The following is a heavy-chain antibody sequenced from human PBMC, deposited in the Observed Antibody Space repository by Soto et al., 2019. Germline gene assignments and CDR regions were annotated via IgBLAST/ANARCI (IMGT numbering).Heavy chain of an antibody. D-gene: IGHD6-19*01. CDR2: LSGSGTST. J-gene: IGHJ4*02. V-gene: IGHV3-23*01. CDR1: VFSFVNYA. CDR3: AKATTNGGWFNPFDS. Sequence: GGALRLSGAASVFSFVNYAMNWVRQAPGKGLEWVSGLSGSGTSTYYADSVKGRFTISRDNSRDTLFLQMNSLTADDTAVYYCAKATTNGGWFNPFDSWGQGALVTVSS.